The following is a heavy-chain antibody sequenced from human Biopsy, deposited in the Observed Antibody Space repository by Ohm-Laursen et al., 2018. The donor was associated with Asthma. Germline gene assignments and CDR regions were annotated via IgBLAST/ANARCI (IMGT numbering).Heavy chain of an antibody. J-gene: IGHJ6*02. V-gene: IGHV1-8*01. CDR3: ARGYSGTDRIVYYYSGMEV. CDR1: GYTFINNA. CDR2: MNPNSGNT. D-gene: IGHD5-12*01. Sequence: SVKVSCKASGYTFINNAINWVRQAAGQGLEWMGWMNPNSGNTGYAQKFHGRVTMTRDTSINTVYMELTSLRFEDTAVYYCARGYSGTDRIVYYYSGMEVWGQGTTVTVSS.